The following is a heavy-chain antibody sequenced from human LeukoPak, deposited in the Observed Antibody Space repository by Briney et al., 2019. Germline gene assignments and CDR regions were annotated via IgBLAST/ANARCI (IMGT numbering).Heavy chain of an antibody. CDR1: GYSISSGYY. V-gene: IGHV4-38-2*02. CDR3: ARVRYYYDSSTPADFDY. J-gene: IGHJ4*02. CDR2: IYHSGST. Sequence: PSETLSLTCTVSGYSISSGYYWGWIRQPPGKGLEWIGSIYHSGSTYYNPSLKSRVTISVDTSKNQFSLKLSSVTAADTAVYYCARVRYYYDSSTPADFDYWGQGTLVTVSS. D-gene: IGHD3-22*01.